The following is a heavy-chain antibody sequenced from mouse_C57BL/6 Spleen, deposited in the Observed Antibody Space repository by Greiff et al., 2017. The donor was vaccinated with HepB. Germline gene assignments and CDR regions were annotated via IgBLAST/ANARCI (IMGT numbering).Heavy chain of an antibody. CDR2: IDPEDGET. D-gene: IGHD3-2*02. Sequence: EVQLVESGAELVKPGASVKLSCTASGFNIKDYYMHWVKQRTEQGLEWIGRIDPEDGETKYAPKFQGKATITADTASSTAYLQLSSLTSEDTAVYYCDKEGQLRLLWFAYWGQGTLVTVSA. J-gene: IGHJ3*01. CDR3: DKEGQLRLLWFAY. V-gene: IGHV14-2*01. CDR1: GFNIKDYY.